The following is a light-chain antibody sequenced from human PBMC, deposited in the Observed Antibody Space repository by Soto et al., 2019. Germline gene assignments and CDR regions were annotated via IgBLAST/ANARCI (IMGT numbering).Light chain of an antibody. V-gene: IGKV3-20*01. CDR2: GAS. CDR1: QSVSTRY. J-gene: IGKJ2*01. Sequence: ESMLTQSPGTLSLSPGERATLSCRASQSVSTRYLAWYQQKPGQAPRLLIYGASIRATAIPARFSGSRPGTDFTLSITRLEPKDFAVYYCHQFESSRPAFTFSQGNKREI. CDR3: HQFESSRPAFT.